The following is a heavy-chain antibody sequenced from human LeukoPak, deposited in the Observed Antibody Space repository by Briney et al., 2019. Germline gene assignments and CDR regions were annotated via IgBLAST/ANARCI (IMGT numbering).Heavy chain of an antibody. J-gene: IGHJ4*02. CDR2: ISGSGGST. CDR1: GFTFSSYA. Sequence: GGSLRLSCAASGFTFSSYAMSWVRQAPGKGLEWVSSISGSGGSTYCVDSVKGRFTISRDNSKNTLYLQMNSLRAEDTAVYYCAKWEIVGATTFDYWGQGTLVTVSS. D-gene: IGHD1-26*01. V-gene: IGHV3-23*01. CDR3: AKWEIVGATTFDY.